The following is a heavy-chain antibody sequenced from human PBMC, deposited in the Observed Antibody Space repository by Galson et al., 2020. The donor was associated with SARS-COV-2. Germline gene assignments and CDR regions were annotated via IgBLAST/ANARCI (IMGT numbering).Heavy chain of an antibody. V-gene: IGHV2-5*02. D-gene: IGHD1-26*01. CDR3: AHSPGGRGWDSGHDAFDV. CDR1: GTSLTVTGVH. Sequence: KMSGPTLVKPTQTLTLTCSFSGTSLTVTGVHVGWFRQPPGKALEWLALIYWDDDKHYNPSLQSRLTITKDTSGNQVVLTMTNMDLVDTATYCGAHSPGGRGWDSGHDAFDVWGQGALVTGSS. J-gene: IGHJ3*01. CDR2: IYWDDDK.